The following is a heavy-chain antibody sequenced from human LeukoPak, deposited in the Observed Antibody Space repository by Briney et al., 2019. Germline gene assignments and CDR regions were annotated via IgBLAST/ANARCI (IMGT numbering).Heavy chain of an antibody. D-gene: IGHD5-18*01. CDR1: GGSISSSGYS. J-gene: IGHJ4*02. CDR2: IYYSKNT. CDR3: VSPRGFSYGYFDY. V-gene: IGHV4-39*01. Sequence: PSETLSLTCTVSGGSISSSGYSWAWIWQPPGKGLEWIGSIYYSKNTYYNPSLKSRVTISADTFKNQFSLTLGSVSATDTAVYYCVSPRGFSYGYFDYWGQGTLVTVSS.